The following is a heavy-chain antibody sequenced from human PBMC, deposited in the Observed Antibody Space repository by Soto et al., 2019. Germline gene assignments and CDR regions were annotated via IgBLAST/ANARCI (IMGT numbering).Heavy chain of an antibody. CDR2: ISYDGSNK. CDR3: AKYRGYSGYLPEYYYYYGMDV. D-gene: IGHD5-12*01. Sequence: GGSLRLSCATSGFTFSSYGMHWVRQAPGKGLEWVAVISYDGSNKYYADSVKGRFTISRDNSKNTLYLQMNSLRAEDTAVYYCAKYRGYSGYLPEYYYYYGMDVWGQGTTVTVSS. CDR1: GFTFSSYG. J-gene: IGHJ6*02. V-gene: IGHV3-30*18.